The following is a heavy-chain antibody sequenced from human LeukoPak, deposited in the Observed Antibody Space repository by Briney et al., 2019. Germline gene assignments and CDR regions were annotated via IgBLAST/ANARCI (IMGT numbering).Heavy chain of an antibody. CDR1: GGSFTRGAYY. CDR2: FYDSGST. J-gene: IGHJ4*02. CDR3: ASVPASSHSSYFYF. V-gene: IGHV4-30-2*01. D-gene: IGHD3-22*01. Sequence: PSETLSLTCAVSGGSFTRGAYYWAWGRQPPGTGVEWVGYFYDSGSTYYNPSRKSRVTISVSRSKTQFSLYLGSLTPADTAVYYCASVPASSHSSYFYFWGRGTLVTVSS.